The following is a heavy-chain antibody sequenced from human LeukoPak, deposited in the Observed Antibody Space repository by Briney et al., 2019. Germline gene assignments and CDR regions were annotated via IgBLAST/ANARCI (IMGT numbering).Heavy chain of an antibody. CDR1: GYTFTGYY. D-gene: IGHD5-24*01. J-gene: IGHJ4*02. Sequence: ASVKVSCKASGYTFTGYYMHWVRQAPGQGLEWMGWINPNSGGTNYAQKFQGWVTMTRDTSISTAYMELSRLRSDDTAVYYCARSGTWGRWLQPEDYFDYWGQGALVTVSS. CDR3: ARSGTWGRWLQPEDYFDY. V-gene: IGHV1-2*04. CDR2: INPNSGGT.